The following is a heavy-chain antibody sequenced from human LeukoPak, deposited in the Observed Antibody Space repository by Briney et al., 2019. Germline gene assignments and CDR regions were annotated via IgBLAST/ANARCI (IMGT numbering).Heavy chain of an antibody. CDR3: ARPHRYCSSTSCYGHPLDY. CDR1: GYTFTSYY. D-gene: IGHD2-2*01. Sequence: GASVKVSCKASGYTFTSYYMHWVRQAPGRGLEWMGIINPSGGSTSYAQKFQGRVTMTRDTSTSTVYMELSSLRSEDTAVYYCARPHRYCSSTSCYGHPLDYGGQGTLVTVSS. J-gene: IGHJ4*02. CDR2: INPSGGST. V-gene: IGHV1-46*01.